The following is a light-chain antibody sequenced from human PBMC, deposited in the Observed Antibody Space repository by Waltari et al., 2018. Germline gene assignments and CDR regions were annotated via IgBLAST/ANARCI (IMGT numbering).Light chain of an antibody. V-gene: IGLV1-44*01. CDR1: SSNTGSNT. J-gene: IGLJ3*02. Sequence: QSVLTQPPSASGTPGQRVTIPFSESSSNTGSNTVNWYQHLPVTAPKLLIFSTNQRPSGVPDRFSGSKSGTSPSLAISGLQSEDEADYYCAAWDDSLNGPVFGGGTKLTVL. CDR3: AAWDDSLNGPV. CDR2: STN.